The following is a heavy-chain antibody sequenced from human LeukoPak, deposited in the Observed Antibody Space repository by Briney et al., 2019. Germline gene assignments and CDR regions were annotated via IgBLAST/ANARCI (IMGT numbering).Heavy chain of an antibody. CDR2: ISTNNGNT. V-gene: IGHV1-18*01. CDR3: ARAGVRGPGGRYFGPMSDF. Sequence: GASMKVSCKASGYMFTDFGIGWVRQAPGQGLEWMGWISTNNGNTDYTERFRGRVTMTRDTSTNTAYLELRSLTSDDTARYFCARAGVRGPGGRYFGPMSDFWGQGTLVTVSS. D-gene: IGHD3-9*01. CDR1: GYMFTDFG. J-gene: IGHJ4*02.